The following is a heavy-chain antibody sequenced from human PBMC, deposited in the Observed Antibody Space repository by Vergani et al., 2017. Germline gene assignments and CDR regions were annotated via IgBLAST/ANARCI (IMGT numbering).Heavy chain of an antibody. CDR1: GGTFSSYT. J-gene: IGHJ5*02. Sequence: QVPLVQSGAEVKKPGSSVKVSCKPSGGTFSSYTLSWVRQAPGQGLEWMGRIIPILGIANYAQKFQGRVTITADKSTSTAYMELSSLSSEDTAVYYCASAGPSGGWFDPWGQGTLVTVSS. D-gene: IGHD1-26*01. V-gene: IGHV1-69*02. CDR2: IIPILGIA. CDR3: ASAGPSGGWFDP.